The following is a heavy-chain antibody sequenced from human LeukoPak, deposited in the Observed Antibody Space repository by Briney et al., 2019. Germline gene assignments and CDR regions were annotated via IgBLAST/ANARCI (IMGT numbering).Heavy chain of an antibody. CDR1: GGSISSYY. V-gene: IGHV4-59*01. D-gene: IGHD3-9*01. J-gene: IGHJ4*02. CDR3: ARAIYYDILTGYEFDY. CDR2: ICYSGST. Sequence: SETLSLTCTVSGGSISSYYWSWIRQPPGKGLEWIGYICYSGSTNYNPSLKSRVTISVDTSKNQFSLKLSSVTAADTAVYYCARAIYYDILTGYEFDYWGQGTLVTVSS.